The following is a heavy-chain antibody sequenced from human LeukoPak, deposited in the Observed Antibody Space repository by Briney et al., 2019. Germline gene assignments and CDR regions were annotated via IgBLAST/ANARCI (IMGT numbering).Heavy chain of an antibody. CDR2: IIPIFGTA. V-gene: IGHV1-69*05. CDR3: AVLKAGDPGGY. CDR1: GGTFSSYA. Sequence: GASVKVSCKASGGTFSSYAISWVRQAPGQGLEWMGGIIPIFGTANYAQKFQGRVTITTDESTSTAYMELSSLRSEDTAVYYCAVLKAGDPGGYWGQGTLVTVSS. J-gene: IGHJ4*02. D-gene: IGHD7-27*01.